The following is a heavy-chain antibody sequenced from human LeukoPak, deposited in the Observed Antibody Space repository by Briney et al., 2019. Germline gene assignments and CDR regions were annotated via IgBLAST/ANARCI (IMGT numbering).Heavy chain of an antibody. J-gene: IGHJ4*02. D-gene: IGHD3-22*01. CDR2: MYLSGTT. CDR1: GDSINSLDL. CDR3: AGLVGRYSSGLYYYYFDY. Sequence: PSETLSLTCTVSGDSINSLDLWSWVRQPPGEGLEWIGEMYLSGTTHSNPSVKSRVTISIDKSKNQFFLNLSSVTAADTAVYYCAGLVGRYSSGLYYYYFDYWGQGTLVTVSS. V-gene: IGHV4-4*02.